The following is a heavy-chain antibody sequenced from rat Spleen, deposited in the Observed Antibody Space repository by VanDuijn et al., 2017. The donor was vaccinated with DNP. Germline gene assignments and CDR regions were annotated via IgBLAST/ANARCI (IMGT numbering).Heavy chain of an antibody. CDR2: IWTGGST. D-gene: IGHD1-3*01. CDR3: ARGTTVADY. CDR1: GFSLTSYN. J-gene: IGHJ2*01. V-gene: IGHV2-30*01. Sequence: QVQLKESGPGLVQPSQTLSLTCTVSGFSLTSYNVHWVRQPTGKGLEWMGIIWTGGSTDYNSALKSRLSISRDTSKSQVFLKMNSVQTEDTAMYFCARGTTVADYWGQGVMVTVSS.